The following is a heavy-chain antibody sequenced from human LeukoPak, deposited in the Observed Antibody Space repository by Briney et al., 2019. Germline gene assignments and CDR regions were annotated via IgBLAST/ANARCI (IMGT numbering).Heavy chain of an antibody. J-gene: IGHJ6*02. D-gene: IGHD6-13*01. CDR3: ARGIAAAGTRYYYYGMDV. CDR1: GYTFTSYG. CDR2: ISAYNGNT. Sequence: ASVKVSCKASGYTFTSYGISWVRQAPGQGLEWMGWISAYNGNTNYAQKLQGRVTMSTDTSTSTAYMELRSLRSDDTAVYYCARGIAAAGTRYYYYGMDVWGQGTTVTVSS. V-gene: IGHV1-18*01.